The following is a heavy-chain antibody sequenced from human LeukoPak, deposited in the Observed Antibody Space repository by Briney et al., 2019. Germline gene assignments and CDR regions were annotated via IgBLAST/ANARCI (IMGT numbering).Heavy chain of an antibody. Sequence: SGGSLRLSCAASGFTYSISAMSWVRQAPGKGLEWVATISGNSITTYYADSLKGRFTISRDASKNTLYLQMNSLRAEDTAVYYCARGERITMIVVVIPDMDVWGQGTTVTVSS. D-gene: IGHD3-22*01. CDR3: ARGERITMIVVVIPDMDV. CDR2: ISGNSITT. J-gene: IGHJ6*02. V-gene: IGHV3-23*01. CDR1: GFTYSISA.